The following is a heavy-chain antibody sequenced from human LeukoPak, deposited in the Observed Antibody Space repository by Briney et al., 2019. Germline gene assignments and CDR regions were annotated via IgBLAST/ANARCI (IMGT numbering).Heavy chain of an antibody. Sequence: GGSLRLSCAAPGFTFSRYGMSWVRQAPGKGLEWVAFIRYDGSNKYYADSVKGRFTISRDNSKNTLYLQMNSLRAEDTAVYYCAKDSSTSCHDWGQGTLVTVSS. J-gene: IGHJ4*02. D-gene: IGHD2-2*01. CDR3: AKDSSTSCHD. V-gene: IGHV3-30*02. CDR1: GFTFSRYG. CDR2: IRYDGSNK.